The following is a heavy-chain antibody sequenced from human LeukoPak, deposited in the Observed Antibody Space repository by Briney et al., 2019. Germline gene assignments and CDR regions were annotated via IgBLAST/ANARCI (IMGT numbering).Heavy chain of an antibody. Sequence: SETLSLTCAVYGGSFSGYYWSWIRQPPGKGLEWIGEINHSGSTNYNPSLKSRVTISVDTSKNQFSLKLSSVTAADTAVYYCARHKPIRITMVRGVDNYYYYMDVWGKGTTVTISS. CDR2: INHSGST. J-gene: IGHJ6*03. CDR3: ARHKPIRITMVRGVDNYYYYMDV. V-gene: IGHV4-34*01. D-gene: IGHD3-10*01. CDR1: GGSFSGYY.